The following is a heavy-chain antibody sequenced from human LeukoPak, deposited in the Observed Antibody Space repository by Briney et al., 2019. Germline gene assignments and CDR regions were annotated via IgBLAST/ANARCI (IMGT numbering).Heavy chain of an antibody. CDR2: TRSSDAGT. CDR1: GFTLSTYA. Sequence: GGSLRLSCAASGFTLSTYAMSWVRQTPGKGLEWVAATRSSDAGTYHADYVRGRFTISRDNSKNTLYLQMNSLRAEDAAVYFCAKAPVTSCRGAYCYPFDSWGQGTLVTVSS. CDR3: AKAPVTSCRGAYCYPFDS. V-gene: IGHV3-23*01. D-gene: IGHD2-21*01. J-gene: IGHJ4*02.